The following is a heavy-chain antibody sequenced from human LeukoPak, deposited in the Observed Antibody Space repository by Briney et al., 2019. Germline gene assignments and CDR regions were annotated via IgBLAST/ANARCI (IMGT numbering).Heavy chain of an antibody. D-gene: IGHD2-8*01. CDR3: ARGAGVLGGDY. V-gene: IGHV4-59*08. CDR1: GGSLSNFY. J-gene: IGHJ4*02. Sequence: TSETLSLTCTVSGGSLSNFYWNWIRQPPGKGLEWIAYIYYSGSTNYNPSLKSRVTISLDTSKNQFSLKLSSVTAADTAVYYCARGAGVLGGDYWGQGTLVTVSS. CDR2: IYYSGST.